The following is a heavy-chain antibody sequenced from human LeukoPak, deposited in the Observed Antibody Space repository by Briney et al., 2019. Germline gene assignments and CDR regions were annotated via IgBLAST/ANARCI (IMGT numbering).Heavy chain of an antibody. CDR1: GFTFGSYA. CDR2: ISYDGSNK. V-gene: IGHV3-30-3*01. CDR3: AREIESMDV. J-gene: IGHJ6*02. Sequence: GGSLRLSCAASGFTFGSYAMHWVRQAPGKGLEWVAVISYDGSNKYYPDSVKGRFTISRDNSKNTLYLQMNSLRAEDTAVYYCAREIESMDVWGQGTTVTVSS.